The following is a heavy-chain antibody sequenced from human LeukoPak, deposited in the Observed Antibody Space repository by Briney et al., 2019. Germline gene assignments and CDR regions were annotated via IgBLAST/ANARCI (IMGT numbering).Heavy chain of an antibody. CDR2: IGSSSSTI. Sequence: GGSLRLPCAASGFTFSSYSMNWVRQAPGKGLEWVSYIGSSSSTIYYADSVKGRFTISRDNAKNSLYLQMNSLRDEDTAVYYCARALPATRDYYYYGMDVWGQGTTVTVSS. J-gene: IGHJ6*02. V-gene: IGHV3-48*02. CDR3: ARALPATRDYYYYGMDV. D-gene: IGHD2-2*01. CDR1: GFTFSSYS.